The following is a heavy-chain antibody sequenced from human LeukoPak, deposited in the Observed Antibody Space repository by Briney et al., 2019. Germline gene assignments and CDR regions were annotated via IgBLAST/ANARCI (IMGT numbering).Heavy chain of an antibody. D-gene: IGHD3-3*01. V-gene: IGHV4-39*01. CDR2: IYYSGST. CDR3: AVELTIFGVVTNHPLDY. J-gene: IGHJ4*02. Sequence: PSETLSLTCTVPGGSISSSSYYWGWIRQPPGKGLEWIGSIYYSGSTYYNPSLKSRVTISVDTSKNQFSLKLSSVTAADTAVYYCAVELTIFGVVTNHPLDYWGQGTLVTVSS. CDR1: GGSISSSSYY.